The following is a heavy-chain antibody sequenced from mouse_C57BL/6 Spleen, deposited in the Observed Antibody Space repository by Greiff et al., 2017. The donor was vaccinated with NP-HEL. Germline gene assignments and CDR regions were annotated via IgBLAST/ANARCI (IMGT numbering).Heavy chain of an antibody. CDR2: IDPETGGT. V-gene: IGHV1-15*01. D-gene: IGHD1-1*01. CDR1: GYTFTDYE. CDR3: TRRGYGSSHWYFDV. Sequence: VQRVESGAELVRPGASVTLSCKASGYTFTDYEMHWVKQTPVHGLEWIGAIDPETGGTAYNQKFKGKAILTADKSSSTAYMELRSLTSEDSAVYYGTRRGYGSSHWYFDVWGTGTTVTVSS. J-gene: IGHJ1*03.